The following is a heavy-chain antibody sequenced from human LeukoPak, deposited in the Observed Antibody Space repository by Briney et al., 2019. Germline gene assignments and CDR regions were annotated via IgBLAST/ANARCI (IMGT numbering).Heavy chain of an antibody. J-gene: IGHJ4*02. Sequence: PGGSLRLSCAASGFTFSSYAMSWVRQAPGKGLEWVSAISGSGGSTYYADSVKGRFTISRDNAKNSLYLQMNSLRAEDTAVYYCAREYSSSSGRSFDYWGQGTLVTVSS. D-gene: IGHD6-6*01. CDR2: ISGSGGST. CDR1: GFTFSSYA. CDR3: AREYSSSSGRSFDY. V-gene: IGHV3-23*01.